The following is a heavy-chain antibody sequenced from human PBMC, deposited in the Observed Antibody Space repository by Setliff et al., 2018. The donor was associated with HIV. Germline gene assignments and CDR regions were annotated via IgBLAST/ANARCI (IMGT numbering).Heavy chain of an antibody. J-gene: IGHJ4*02. V-gene: IGHV3-23*01. CDR1: GFTFSSYA. CDR2: ISGSGGST. CDR3: AKDPRAAVATICDY. Sequence: RLSCAASGFTFSSYAMSWVRQAPGKGLEWVSAISGSGGSTYYADSVKGRFTISRDNSKNTLYLQMNSLRAEDTAVYYYAKDPRAAVATICDYWGQGTLVTVSS. D-gene: IGHD5-12*01.